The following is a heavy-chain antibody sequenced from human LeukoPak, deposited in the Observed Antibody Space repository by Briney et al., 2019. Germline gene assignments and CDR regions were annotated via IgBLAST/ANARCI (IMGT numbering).Heavy chain of an antibody. CDR1: GGSISSTTYY. D-gene: IGHD5-18*01. CDR2: IYYSGST. V-gene: IGHV4-39*07. Sequence: SETLSLTCTVSGGSISSTTYYWGWIRQPPGKGLEWIGSIYYSGSTYYSPSLKSRVTISVDTSKNQFSLKLSSVTAADTAVYYCARDYQGGYGDKTVDYWGQGTLVTVSS. CDR3: ARDYQGGYGDKTVDY. J-gene: IGHJ4*02.